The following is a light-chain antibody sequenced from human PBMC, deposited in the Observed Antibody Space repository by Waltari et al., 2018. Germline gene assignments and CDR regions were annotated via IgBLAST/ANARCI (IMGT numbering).Light chain of an antibody. J-gene: IGKJ1*01. Sequence: DIQMTQSPSTLSASVGDRFTITCRASQSISSWLAWYQQKPGKAPKLLIYEASSLESGVPSRFSGGGYGTEFTLTISSLQPDDLATYYCQQYNDYSGTFGRGTKVEIK. CDR2: EAS. V-gene: IGKV1-5*03. CDR1: QSISSW. CDR3: QQYNDYSGT.